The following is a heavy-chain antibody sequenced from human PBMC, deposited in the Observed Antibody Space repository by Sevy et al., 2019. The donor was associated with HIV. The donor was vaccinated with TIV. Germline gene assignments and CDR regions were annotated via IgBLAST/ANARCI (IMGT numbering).Heavy chain of an antibody. D-gene: IGHD2-8*01. CDR1: GFTFSNAW. J-gene: IGHJ6*02. CDR3: STDPIIVLLVTDGMDV. Sequence: GGSLRLSCAASGFTFSNAWMSWVRQAPGRGLEWVGRIQSRTDGGTTDYAAPMKGRFTISRDDSKNTLYLQMNSLKTEDTAVYYCSTDPIIVLLVTDGMDVWGQGTTVTVSS. CDR2: IQSRTDGGTT. V-gene: IGHV3-15*01.